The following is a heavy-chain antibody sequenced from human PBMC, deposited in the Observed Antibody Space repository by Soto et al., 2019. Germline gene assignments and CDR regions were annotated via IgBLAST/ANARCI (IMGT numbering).Heavy chain of an antibody. CDR3: ARDHTTNYARSDY. CDR1: GYTFTSYD. V-gene: IGHV1-8*01. D-gene: IGHD1-7*01. J-gene: IGHJ4*02. CDR2: MNPNSGNT. Sequence: ASVKVSCKASGYTFTSYDINWVRQATGQGLEWMGWMNPNSGNTGYAQKLQGRVTMTTDTSMSTAYMELRSLRSDDTAVYYCARDHTTNYARSDYWGQGTLVTVSS.